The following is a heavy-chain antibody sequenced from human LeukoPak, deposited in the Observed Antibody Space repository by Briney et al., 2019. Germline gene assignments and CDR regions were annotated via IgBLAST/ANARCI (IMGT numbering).Heavy chain of an antibody. J-gene: IGHJ4*02. Sequence: ASVKLSCKASGYTFTGYYMHWVRQAPGQGLEWMGWINPNSGGTNYAQKFQGRVTMTRDTSISTAYMELSRLRSDDTAVYYCARAVVGPWLGVDYWGQGTLVTVSS. D-gene: IGHD3-10*01. CDR2: INPNSGGT. CDR1: GYTFTGYY. V-gene: IGHV1-2*02. CDR3: ARAVVGPWLGVDY.